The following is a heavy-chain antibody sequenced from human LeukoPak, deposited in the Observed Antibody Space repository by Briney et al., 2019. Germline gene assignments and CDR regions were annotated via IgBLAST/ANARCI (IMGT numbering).Heavy chain of an antibody. CDR3: ARDITMIVVVMGGY. D-gene: IGHD3-22*01. CDR2: ISAYNGNT. CDR1: GYTFTSYG. Sequence: ASVKVSCKASGYTFTSYGISWVRQAPGQGLEWMGWISAYNGNTNYAQKLQGRVTMTTDTSTSTAHMELRSLRSDDTAVYYCARDITMIVVVMGGYWGQGTLVTVSS. J-gene: IGHJ4*02. V-gene: IGHV1-18*01.